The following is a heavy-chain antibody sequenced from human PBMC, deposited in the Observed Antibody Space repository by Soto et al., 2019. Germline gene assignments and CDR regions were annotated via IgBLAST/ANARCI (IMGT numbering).Heavy chain of an antibody. CDR3: TRHEGGQVAHSFYDYFMDV. V-gene: IGHV3-73*01. CDR1: GFPLSDSA. Sequence: EVQLVESGGGLVQPGGSLKLACLASGFPLSDSAIHWVRKASGKGLEWVGRIRSKTNNYATTYGAPVRGRFTLSRDDSKNTAYMQMNNLESEDAAVYYCTRHEGGQVAHSFYDYFMDVGGKGTTVSV. J-gene: IGHJ6*03. CDR2: IRSKTNNYAT. D-gene: IGHD3-3*01.